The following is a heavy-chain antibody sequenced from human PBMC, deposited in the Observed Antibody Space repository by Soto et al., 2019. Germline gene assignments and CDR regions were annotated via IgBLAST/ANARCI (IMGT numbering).Heavy chain of an antibody. Sequence: GESLKISCKASGYSFSFYWIGWVRQMPGKGLEWMAIMYADDSDIRYSPYFEAHVTISADKSTSTAFLQWSSLKASDTAMYYCATAYVYDFENSNYYRDAFDIWGQGTLVTVSS. CDR1: GYSFSFYW. CDR2: MYADDSDI. CDR3: ATAYVYDFENSNYYRDAFDI. V-gene: IGHV5-51*01. D-gene: IGHD3-22*01. J-gene: IGHJ3*02.